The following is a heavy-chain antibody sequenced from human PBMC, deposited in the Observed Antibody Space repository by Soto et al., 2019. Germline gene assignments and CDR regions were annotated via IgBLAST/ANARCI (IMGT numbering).Heavy chain of an antibody. V-gene: IGHV3-15*07. J-gene: IGHJ6*02. CDR3: TTVPSSPYSVYYYGMDV. CDR2: IKSKTDGGTT. D-gene: IGHD6-6*01. CDR1: GFTFSNAW. Sequence: EVQLVESGGGLVKPGGSLRLSCAASGFTFSNAWMNWVRQAPGKGLEWVGRIKSKTDGGTTDYAAPVKGRFTITRDDSKNTLYLQMNSLKTEDTAVYYCTTVPSSPYSVYYYGMDVWGQGTTVTVSS.